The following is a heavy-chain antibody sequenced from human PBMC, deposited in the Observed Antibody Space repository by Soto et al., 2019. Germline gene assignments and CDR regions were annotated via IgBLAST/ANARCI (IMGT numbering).Heavy chain of an antibody. CDR3: ARDMGSAMTTRIFDH. CDR2: IYYGEST. V-gene: IGHV4-30-4*01. Sequence: QVLVQESGPGLVKPSQTLTLSCTVSGGSVDSGNHYWNWIRQPPGKGLEWIGYIYYGESTYYNPSLKSRATISVDTSQSRFSVRLTSVTAADTAVYYCARDMGSAMTTRIFDHWGQGTLITVSS. D-gene: IGHD4-17*01. CDR1: GGSVDSGNHY. J-gene: IGHJ4*02.